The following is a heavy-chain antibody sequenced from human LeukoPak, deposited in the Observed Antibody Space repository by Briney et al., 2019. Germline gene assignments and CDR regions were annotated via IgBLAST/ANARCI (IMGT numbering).Heavy chain of an antibody. CDR3: ARLPRSFDSKDAFDI. Sequence: PSETLSLTCTVSGGSISNYYWNWIRQPAGKGLEWIGYVYYSGTTNYNPSLQSRVTVSVDTSKNQFSLKPRSVTAADTAVYYCARLPRSFDSKDAFDIWGQGTMVTVSS. CDR2: VYYSGTT. J-gene: IGHJ3*02. D-gene: IGHD3-9*01. CDR1: GGSISNYY. V-gene: IGHV4-59*08.